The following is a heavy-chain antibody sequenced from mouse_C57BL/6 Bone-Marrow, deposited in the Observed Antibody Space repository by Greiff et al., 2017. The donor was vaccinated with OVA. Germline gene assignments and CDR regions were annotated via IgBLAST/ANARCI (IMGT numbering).Heavy chain of an antibody. Sequence: EVMLVESGGGLVQPGGSMKLSCAASGFTFSDAWMDWVLQSPEKGLEWVAEIRNKANNHATYYAESVKGRFTISRDDSKSSVYLQMNSLRAEDTGIYYCTLYGSSWGYWGQGTTLTVSS. CDR1: GFTFSDAW. J-gene: IGHJ2*01. D-gene: IGHD1-1*01. V-gene: IGHV6-6*01. CDR2: IRNKANNHAT. CDR3: TLYGSSWGY.